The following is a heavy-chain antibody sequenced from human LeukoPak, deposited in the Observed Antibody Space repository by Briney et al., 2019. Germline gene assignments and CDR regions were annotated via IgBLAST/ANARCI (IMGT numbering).Heavy chain of an antibody. Sequence: PGGSLRLSCAASGFTFSIYSMNWVRQAPGKGLEWVSSITSSSRYTYYADSVKGRFTISRDNSKNTLYLQMNSLRAEDAAVYYCAGSTIAAGGVLDYWGQGTLVTVSS. CDR1: GFTFSIYS. CDR2: ITSSSRYT. V-gene: IGHV3-21*01. CDR3: AGSTIAAGGVLDY. D-gene: IGHD6-13*01. J-gene: IGHJ4*02.